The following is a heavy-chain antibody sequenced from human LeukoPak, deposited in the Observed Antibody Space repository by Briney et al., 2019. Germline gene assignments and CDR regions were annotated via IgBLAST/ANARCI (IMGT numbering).Heavy chain of an antibody. D-gene: IGHD3-3*01. CDR3: ARSSGYIIDY. Sequence: GGSLRLSCAASGFTFSSYWMNWVRQAPGKGLEWVANIKQDGSEKNYVDSVKGRFTISRDNADNSVFLQMNSLRAEDTAIYYCARSSGYIIDYWGQGTLVTVSS. V-gene: IGHV3-7*01. CDR1: GFTFSSYW. CDR2: IKQDGSEK. J-gene: IGHJ4*02.